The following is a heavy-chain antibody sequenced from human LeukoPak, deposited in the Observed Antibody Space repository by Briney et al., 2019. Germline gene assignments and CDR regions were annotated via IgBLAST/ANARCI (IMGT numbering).Heavy chain of an antibody. J-gene: IGHJ4*02. CDR1: GGSISSSSYY. V-gene: IGHV4-39*07. Sequence: PSETLSLTCTVSGGSISSSSYYWSWIRQPPGKGLEWIGEINHSGSTNYNPSLKSRVTISVDTSKNQFSLKLSSVTAADTAVYYCARATREAAAGNSPYYFDYWGQGTLVTVSS. D-gene: IGHD6-13*01. CDR2: INHSGST. CDR3: ARATREAAAGNSPYYFDY.